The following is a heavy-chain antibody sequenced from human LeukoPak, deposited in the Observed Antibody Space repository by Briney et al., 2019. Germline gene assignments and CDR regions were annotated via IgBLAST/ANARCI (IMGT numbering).Heavy chain of an antibody. J-gene: IGHJ4*02. D-gene: IGHD3-9*01. V-gene: IGHV3-7*04. CDR1: GFTFSSYW. Sequence: GGSLRLSCAASGFTFSSYWMSWVRQAPGKGLEWVATIKNDVSEKNSEDSVKGRFTISGDNAKNSLYLQMSGLRAEDTAVYFCATADWFPFDFWGQGTMVTDCS. CDR2: IKNDVSEK. CDR3: ATADWFPFDF.